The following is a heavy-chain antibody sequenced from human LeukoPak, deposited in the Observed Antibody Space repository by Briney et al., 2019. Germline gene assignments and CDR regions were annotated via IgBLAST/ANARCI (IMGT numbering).Heavy chain of an antibody. V-gene: IGHV3-48*02. CDR2: ISSSTGTI. Sequence: GGSLRLSCAASGFTSSSYSMSWVRQAPGKGLEWVSYISSSTGTIYYADSVKGRFTISRDNAKNSLYLQMNSLREEDAGVYFCARDSGDFFVVPFDYWGQGTLVTVSS. D-gene: IGHD2-21*01. CDR1: GFTSSSYS. CDR3: ARDSGDFFVVPFDY. J-gene: IGHJ4*02.